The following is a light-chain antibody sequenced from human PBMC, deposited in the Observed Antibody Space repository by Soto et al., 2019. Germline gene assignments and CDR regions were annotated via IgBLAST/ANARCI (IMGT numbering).Light chain of an antibody. CDR3: QHYDNWPHT. J-gene: IGKJ2*01. Sequence: EVVMTQSPATLSVSPGERATLSCRASQTLSRNLAWYQQQPGQAPRLLIYGASTRATGIPARFSGSGSGTDFTLTISSLQSEDFAVYYCQHYDNWPHTFGQGTKLEIK. CDR1: QTLSRN. V-gene: IGKV3-15*01. CDR2: GAS.